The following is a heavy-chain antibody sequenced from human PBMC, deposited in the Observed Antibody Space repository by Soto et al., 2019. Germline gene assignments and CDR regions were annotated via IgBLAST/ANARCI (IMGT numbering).Heavy chain of an antibody. J-gene: IGHJ6*02. CDR1: GFTFSIFG. Sequence: QEHLVQSGGGVVQPGGSLRLSCDASGFTFSIFGMHGVRQAPGKGLEWVAVLSYDGTYKDYADSVKGRFTISRDNSKNMLFLQMNSLRPDDTAVYYCAKDHAQYGSGYFYGMDVWGQGTAVTVSS. V-gene: IGHV3-30*18. D-gene: IGHD3-10*01. CDR2: LSYDGTYK. CDR3: AKDHAQYGSGYFYGMDV.